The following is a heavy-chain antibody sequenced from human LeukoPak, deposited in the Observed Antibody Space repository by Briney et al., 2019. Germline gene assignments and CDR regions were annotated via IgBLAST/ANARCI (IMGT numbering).Heavy chain of an antibody. J-gene: IGHJ4*02. CDR2: VHYDGFS. V-gene: IGHV4-39*01. D-gene: IGHD1-26*01. CDR1: GGSISRSSYY. Sequence: PTETLSLTCTVSGGSISRSSYYWGWIRQPPGRGLEWLGGVHYDGFSYYNPALKRGVTISLDTSRNQFSVMLNSVTAADTAVYPCVKSGYDDTLLPLYFDSWGQGTPVTVSS. CDR3: VKSGYDDTLLPLYFDS.